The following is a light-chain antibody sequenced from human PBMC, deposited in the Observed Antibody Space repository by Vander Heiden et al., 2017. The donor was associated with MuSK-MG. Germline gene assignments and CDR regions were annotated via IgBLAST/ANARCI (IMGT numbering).Light chain of an antibody. CDR1: SSGVGHYNL. V-gene: IGLV2-23*01. CDR3: YSYAGSTTYV. J-gene: IGLJ1*01. CDR2: EGS. Sequence: QSALTQPASVFGASGRSITISCTGRSSGVGHYNLVPWYQQHQGKAPKLMIYEGSKRPSGVSNRFSGSKSGNTASLTISGLQAEDEADYYCYSYAGSTTYVFGTGTKVTVL.